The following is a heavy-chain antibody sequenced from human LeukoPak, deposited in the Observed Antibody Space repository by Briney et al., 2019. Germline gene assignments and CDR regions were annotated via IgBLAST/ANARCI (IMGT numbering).Heavy chain of an antibody. V-gene: IGHV3-74*01. Sequence: GGSRRLSWPASGFTFSSYGMHWVRQAPGKGLVWVSRVNSDGSSTSYADSVKGRFTISRDNAKNTLYLQMNSLRAEDTAVYYCTRSYDYWGQGTLVTVSS. D-gene: IGHD5-18*01. CDR2: VNSDGSST. CDR3: TRSYDY. J-gene: IGHJ4*02. CDR1: GFTFSSYG.